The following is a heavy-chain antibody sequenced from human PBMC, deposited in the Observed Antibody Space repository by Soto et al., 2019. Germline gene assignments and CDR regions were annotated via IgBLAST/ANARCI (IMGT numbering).Heavy chain of an antibody. J-gene: IGHJ6*03. CDR1: GGSFSGYY. CDR2: INHSGST. Sequence: SETLSLTCAVYGGSFSGYYWSWIRQPPGKGLEWIGEINHSGSTNYNPSLKSRVTISVDTSKNQFSLKLSSVTAADTAVYYCARDGYDFWSGYPSRRYYYMDVWGKGTTVTVSS. D-gene: IGHD3-3*01. CDR3: ARDGYDFWSGYPSRRYYYMDV. V-gene: IGHV4-34*01.